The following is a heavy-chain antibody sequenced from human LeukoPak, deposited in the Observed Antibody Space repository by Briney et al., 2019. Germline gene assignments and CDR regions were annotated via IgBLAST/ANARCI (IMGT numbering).Heavy chain of an antibody. D-gene: IGHD6-19*01. Sequence: SETLSLTCTVSGGSISSYYWSWIRQPPGKGLEWIGYIYTSGSTNYNPSLKSRVTISVDTSKNQFSLKLSSVTAADTAVYYCARSGYSRGWYYIDYWGQGTLVTVSS. V-gene: IGHV4-4*09. J-gene: IGHJ4*02. CDR2: IYTSGST. CDR1: GGSISSYY. CDR3: ARSGYSRGWYYIDY.